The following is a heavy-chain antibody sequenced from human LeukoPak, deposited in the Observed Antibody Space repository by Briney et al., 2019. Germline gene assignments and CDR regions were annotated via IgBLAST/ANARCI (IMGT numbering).Heavy chain of an antibody. CDR1: GFVFDDYA. CDR3: ARDLSGNSLSTSFDY. D-gene: IGHD2/OR15-2a*01. Sequence: PGRSLRLSCTASGFVFDDYAMHWVRQAPGKGLEWVSGISWNSGNIGYADSVKGRFTISRDNAKNSLYLQMNSLRAEDTAVYYCARDLSGNSLSTSFDYWGQGTLVTVSS. CDR2: ISWNSGNI. J-gene: IGHJ4*02. V-gene: IGHV3-9*01.